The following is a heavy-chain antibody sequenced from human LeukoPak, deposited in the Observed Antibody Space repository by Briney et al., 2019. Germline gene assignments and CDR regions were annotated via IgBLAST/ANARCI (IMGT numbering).Heavy chain of an antibody. CDR2: IIGNGGST. D-gene: IGHD2/OR15-2a*01. Sequence: GGSLRLSCALSGFTLWKYAMSWLRQAPGKGLEWVSTIIGNGGSTFYADSVKGRFTISRDNSENTLLLQMNSLRAEDTAIYYCAKWDLAYFLHYGGRGSVVTVSS. J-gene: IGHJ4*02. CDR1: GFTLWKYA. V-gene: IGHV3-23*01. CDR3: AKWDLAYFLHY.